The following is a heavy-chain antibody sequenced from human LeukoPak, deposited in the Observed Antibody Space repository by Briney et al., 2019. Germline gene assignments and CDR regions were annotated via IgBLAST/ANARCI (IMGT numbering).Heavy chain of an antibody. V-gene: IGHV1-2*06. CDR1: GYTFTGYY. Sequence: ASVKVSCKASGYTFTGYYIHWVRQAPGQGLEWMGRINPKSGDTNYAQKFQGRVTMTRDTSINTAYMELSSLRSEDTAVYYCARGTIRIRSYGMDVWGQGTTVTVSS. J-gene: IGHJ6*02. D-gene: IGHD2-15*01. CDR2: INPKSGDT. CDR3: ARGTIRIRSYGMDV.